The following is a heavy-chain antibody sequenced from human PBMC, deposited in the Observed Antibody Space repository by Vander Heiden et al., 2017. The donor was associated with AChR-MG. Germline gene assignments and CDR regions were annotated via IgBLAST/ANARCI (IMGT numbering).Heavy chain of an antibody. D-gene: IGHD3-3*01. CDR3: AREGDYDFWKGLWGTPYGMDV. J-gene: IGHJ6*02. V-gene: IGHV3-74*01. CDR2: INSDGSST. CDR1: GFTFSSYW. Sequence: EVQLVESGGGLVQPGGSLRLSRSASGFTFSSYWMHWVRQAPGKGLVWVSRINSDGSSTSYADSVKGRFTISRDNAKNTLYLQMNSLRAEDTAVYYCAREGDYDFWKGLWGTPYGMDVWGQGTTVTVAS.